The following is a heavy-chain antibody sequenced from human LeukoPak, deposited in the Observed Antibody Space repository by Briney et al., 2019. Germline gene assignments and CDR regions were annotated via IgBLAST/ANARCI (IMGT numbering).Heavy chain of an antibody. D-gene: IGHD3-22*01. Sequence: LTGGSLRLSCAASGFTFSSYSMNWVRQAPGKGLEWVSYISSSSSTIYYADSVKGRFTISRDNAKNSLYLQMNSLRDEDTAVYYCARDAGNYYDSSGYYQRASSLDYWGQGTLVTVSS. CDR1: GFTFSSYS. V-gene: IGHV3-48*02. CDR3: ARDAGNYYDSSGYYQRASSLDY. J-gene: IGHJ4*02. CDR2: ISSSSSTI.